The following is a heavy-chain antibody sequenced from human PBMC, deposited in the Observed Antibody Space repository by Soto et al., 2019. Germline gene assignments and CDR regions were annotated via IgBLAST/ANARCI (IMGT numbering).Heavy chain of an antibody. D-gene: IGHD3-22*01. V-gene: IGHV3-13*04. J-gene: IGHJ6*02. CDR1: GFTFSSYD. CDR2: IGTAGDT. Sequence: GGSLRLSCAASGFTFSSYDMHWVRQATGKGLEWVSAIGTAGDTYYPGSVKGRFTISRENAKNSLYLQMNSLRAGDTAVYYCAGSFHYYDSSGYYPRDYYYGMDVWGQGTTVTVSS. CDR3: AGSFHYYDSSGYYPRDYYYGMDV.